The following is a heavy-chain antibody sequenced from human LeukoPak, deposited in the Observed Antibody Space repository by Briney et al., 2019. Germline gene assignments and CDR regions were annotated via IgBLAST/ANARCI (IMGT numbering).Heavy chain of an antibody. CDR2: INWNGGST. J-gene: IGHJ6*03. V-gene: IGHV3-20*04. CDR3: ARTGDGYSSFSYYYYMDV. CDR1: GFTFDDYG. D-gene: IGHD5-24*01. Sequence: PGGSLRLSCAASGFTFDDYGMSWVRQAPGKGLEWVSGINWNGGSTGYADSVKGRFTISRDNAKNSLYLQVNSLRAEDTAVYYCARTGDGYSSFSYYYYMDVWGKGTTVSVSS.